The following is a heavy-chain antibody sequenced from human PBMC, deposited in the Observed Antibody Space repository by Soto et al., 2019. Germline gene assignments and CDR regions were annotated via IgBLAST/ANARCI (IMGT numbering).Heavy chain of an antibody. Sequence: QVQLQESGTGLVKPSGTLSLTCAVSGASITSSHWWSWVRQPPGKGLEWIGEIYRTGSTNYNPSLKSRVTMSLDNAQIQFSLNLTSVTAADTALYYCAILPKDCGDYDTPDGLDVWGQGTTVIVSS. J-gene: IGHJ6*02. D-gene: IGHD4-17*01. CDR3: AILPKDCGDYDTPDGLDV. CDR1: GASITSSHW. V-gene: IGHV4-4*02. CDR2: IYRTGST.